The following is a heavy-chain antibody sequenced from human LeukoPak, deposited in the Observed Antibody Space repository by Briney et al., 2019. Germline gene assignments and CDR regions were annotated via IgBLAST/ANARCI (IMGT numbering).Heavy chain of an antibody. CDR3: ARDRKGYSGYDLGY. Sequence: GASVKVSCKASGGTFSSYANSWVRQAPGQGLEWMGRIIPIFGIANYAQKFQGRVTITADKSTSTAYMELSSLRSEDTAVYYCARDRKGYSGYDLGYWGQGTLVTVSS. CDR1: GGTFSSYA. J-gene: IGHJ4*02. D-gene: IGHD5-12*01. CDR2: IIPIFGIA. V-gene: IGHV1-69*04.